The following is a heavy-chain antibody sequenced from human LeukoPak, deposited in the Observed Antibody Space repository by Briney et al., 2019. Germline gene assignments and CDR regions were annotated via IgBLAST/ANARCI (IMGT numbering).Heavy chain of an antibody. V-gene: IGHV4-39*01. D-gene: IGHD4/OR15-4a*01. CDR2: VHYDGYS. CDR1: NVSITQPHHY. Sequence: SETLSLTCTVSNVSITQPHHYWGWLRQPPGTGLEWIGNVHYDGYSYYNPSLRGRVSISIDTSKKQFALNVNSLTAADTAVYYCVRQRLWSDLWGQGALVIVSS. CDR3: VRQRLWSDL. J-gene: IGHJ5*02.